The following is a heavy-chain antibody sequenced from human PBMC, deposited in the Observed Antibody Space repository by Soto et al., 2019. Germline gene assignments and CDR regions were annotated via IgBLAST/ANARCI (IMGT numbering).Heavy chain of an antibody. CDR2: IKSRGSGETA. CDR3: AKQRGPSGSSYSGLEV. D-gene: IGHD2-15*01. CDR1: GFDFTAAW. Sequence: QLVESGGGLVTPGKSVTLSCVGSGFDFTAAWMPWVRQAPGTGLEWVGSIKSRGSGETADYSAPMRGRFTSSRDDSNDTVYLQISSLKTEDTAVDFCAKQRGPSGSSYSGLEVWGQGSTVTVTS. J-gene: IGHJ4*01. V-gene: IGHV3-15*07.